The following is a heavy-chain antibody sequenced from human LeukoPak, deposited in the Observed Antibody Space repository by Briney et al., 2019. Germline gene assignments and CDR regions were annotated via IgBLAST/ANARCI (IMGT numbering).Heavy chain of an antibody. Sequence: GGSLRLSCAASGFTFSDYYMSWIRQAPGKGLKWVSYISSSGSTIYYADSVKGRFTISRDNAKNSLYLQMNSLRAEDTALYYCAKDVFTMVRGVLEYWGQGTLVTVSS. J-gene: IGHJ4*02. V-gene: IGHV3-11*01. CDR3: AKDVFTMVRGVLEY. D-gene: IGHD3-10*01. CDR2: ISSSGSTI. CDR1: GFTFSDYY.